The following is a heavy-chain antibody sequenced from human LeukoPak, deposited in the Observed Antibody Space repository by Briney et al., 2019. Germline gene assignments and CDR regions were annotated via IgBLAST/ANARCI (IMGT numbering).Heavy chain of an antibody. J-gene: IGHJ6*03. D-gene: IGHD3-10*01. Sequence: SETLSLTCTVSGYSISSGYYWGWIRQPPGKGLEWIGSIYHSGITYSNPSLKSRVTISVDTSKNQFSLKLSSVTAADTAVYYCARGRRTYYYGSGSYYNPVDSLVYYMDVWGKGTTVTVSS. CDR1: GYSISSGYY. CDR2: IYHSGIT. V-gene: IGHV4-38-2*02. CDR3: ARGRRTYYYGSGSYYNPVDSLVYYMDV.